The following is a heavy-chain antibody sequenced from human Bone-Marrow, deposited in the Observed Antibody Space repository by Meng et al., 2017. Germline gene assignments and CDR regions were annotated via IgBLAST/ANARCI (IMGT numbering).Heavy chain of an antibody. D-gene: IGHD6-13*01. CDR3: VGDEDISAAGKLFGDY. Sequence: ASVKVSCKPSGYTFTAYWLHWVRQAPGQGLDWMGRIDPRSGGTQYAQNFQGRVTMTRDTSISTTYMELSRLRSDDTAVYYCVGDEDISAAGKLFGDYWGQGTLVTVSS. CDR1: GYTFTAYW. V-gene: IGHV1-2*06. J-gene: IGHJ4*02. CDR2: IDPRSGGT.